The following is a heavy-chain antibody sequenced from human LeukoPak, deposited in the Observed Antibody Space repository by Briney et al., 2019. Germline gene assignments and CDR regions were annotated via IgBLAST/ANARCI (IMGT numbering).Heavy chain of an antibody. CDR3: AKEFNMNREIMRDAFDA. CDR1: GFTFRNYA. D-gene: IGHD3-10*01. CDR2: FSGSGSTT. J-gene: IGHJ3*01. Sequence: PGGSLRLSCAASGFTFRNYAMNWVRQAPGKGLEWVSGFSGSGSTTDYADSVKGRFTISRDNSKNTLYLQMNSLRAEDTAVYYCAKEFNMNREIMRDAFDAWGRGTMVTVSS. V-gene: IGHV3-23*01.